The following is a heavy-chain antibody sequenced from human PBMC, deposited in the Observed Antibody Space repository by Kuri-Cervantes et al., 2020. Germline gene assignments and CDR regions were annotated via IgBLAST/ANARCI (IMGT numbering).Heavy chain of an antibody. CDR3: ATHADFYGSGSYFEWVHYYYYYGMDV. D-gene: IGHD3-10*01. CDR2: ISSSSSYI. CDR1: AFTFSSYS. V-gene: IGHV3-21*01. Sequence: GESLKISCAASAFTFSSYSMIWVRQAPGKGLEWVSSISSSSSYIYYADSVKGRFTISRDNAKNSLYLQMNSLRAEDTAVYYCATHADFYGSGSYFEWVHYYYYYGMDVWGQGTTVTVSS. J-gene: IGHJ6*02.